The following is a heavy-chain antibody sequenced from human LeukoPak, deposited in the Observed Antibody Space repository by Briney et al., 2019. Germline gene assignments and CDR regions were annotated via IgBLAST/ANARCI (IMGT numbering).Heavy chain of an antibody. Sequence: PGGSLRLSCIASGFTFSTWSMNWVRQAPGKGLEWVSYISESSTTTYYAGSVKGRFTISRDNSKNTLYLQMNSLRAEDTAVYYCAKAKGPYYYDSSGYYYFDYWGQGTLVTVSS. CDR1: GFTFSTWS. CDR2: ISESSTTT. D-gene: IGHD3-22*01. V-gene: IGHV3-48*01. CDR3: AKAKGPYYYDSSGYYYFDY. J-gene: IGHJ4*02.